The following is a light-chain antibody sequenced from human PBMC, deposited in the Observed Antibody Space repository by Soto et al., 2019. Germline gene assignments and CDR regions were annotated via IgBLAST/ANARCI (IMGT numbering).Light chain of an antibody. CDR3: SSYTSSKTYVV. Sequence: QSALTQPASVSGSPGQSITISCTGTSSDVGGYNYVSWYQQHPGKAPKLMIYEVSNRPSGVSNRFSGSKSGNTASLTISGLQGEDEADYFCSSYTSSKTYVVFGGGTKVTVL. CDR2: EVS. J-gene: IGLJ2*01. CDR1: SSDVGGYNY. V-gene: IGLV2-14*01.